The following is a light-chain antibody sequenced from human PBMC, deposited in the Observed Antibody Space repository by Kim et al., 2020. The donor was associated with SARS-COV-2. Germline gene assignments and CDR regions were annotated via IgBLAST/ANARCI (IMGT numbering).Light chain of an antibody. CDR3: QQFKNYPRT. V-gene: IGKV1D-13*01. J-gene: IGKJ1*01. Sequence: SVGDRVTITCRASQDITTALAWYQQKPGKTPKLLMYDVSTLESGVPSRFSGSGSGTDFTLTIGSLQPEDFATYYCQQFKNYPRTFGQGTKVDIK. CDR1: QDITTA. CDR2: DVS.